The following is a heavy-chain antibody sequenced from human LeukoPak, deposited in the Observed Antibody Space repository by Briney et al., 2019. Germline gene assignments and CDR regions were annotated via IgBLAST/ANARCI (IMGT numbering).Heavy chain of an antibody. CDR2: ISYDGSNK. CDR1: GFTFSSYA. J-gene: IGHJ6*02. D-gene: IGHD3-16*01. Sequence: GGSLRLSCAASGFTFSSYAMHWVRQAPGKGLEWVAVISYDGSNKYYADSVKGRFTISRDNSKNTLYLQMNSLRAEDTAVYYCAGEVMTLRGSYYGMDVWGQGTTVTVSS. V-gene: IGHV3-30*04. CDR3: AGEVMTLRGSYYGMDV.